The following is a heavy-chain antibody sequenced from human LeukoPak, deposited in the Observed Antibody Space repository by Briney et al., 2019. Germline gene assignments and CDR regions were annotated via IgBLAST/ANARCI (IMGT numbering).Heavy chain of an antibody. J-gene: IGHJ4*02. CDR3: AGGYRGGSSYADY. D-gene: IGHD2-15*01. CDR1: VFTVSINY. Sequence: GGSLRLSCAASVFTVSINYMSWVRHAPGKGLECVSTINGGVTTYYADSVKGRFTISRDNSKSTLYLQMNSMRAEDTAVYYCAGGYRGGSSYADYWGQGTLVTVSS. CDR2: INGGVTT. V-gene: IGHV3-53*01.